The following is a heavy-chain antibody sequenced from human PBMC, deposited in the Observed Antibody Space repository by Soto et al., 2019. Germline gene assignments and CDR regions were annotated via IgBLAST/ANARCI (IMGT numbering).Heavy chain of an antibody. Sequence: SETLSLTCTVSGGSISSSSYYWGWIRQPPGKGLEWIGSIYYSGSTYYNPSLKSRVTISVDTSKNQFSLKLSSVTAADTAVYYCARIMRYSSSWTEYTIDYWGQGTLVTVSS. CDR3: ARIMRYSSSWTEYTIDY. V-gene: IGHV4-39*01. CDR2: IYYSGST. D-gene: IGHD6-13*01. J-gene: IGHJ4*02. CDR1: GGSISSSSYY.